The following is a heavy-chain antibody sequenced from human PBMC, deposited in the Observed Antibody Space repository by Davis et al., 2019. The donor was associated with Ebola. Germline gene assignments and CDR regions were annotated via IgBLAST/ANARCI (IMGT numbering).Heavy chain of an antibody. CDR3: ARLRTEMASFYFEY. V-gene: IGHV4-31*03. CDR2: IYYSGIP. J-gene: IGHJ4*02. D-gene: IGHD5-24*01. CDR1: GGSISSGGYY. Sequence: MPSETLSLTCTVSGGSISSGGYYWSWIRQLPGKGLEWLGYIYYSGIPYSNPSLGSRVTISVDTSKNQFSLTLSSVTAADTAVYYCARLRTEMASFYFEYWGQGTLVTVSS.